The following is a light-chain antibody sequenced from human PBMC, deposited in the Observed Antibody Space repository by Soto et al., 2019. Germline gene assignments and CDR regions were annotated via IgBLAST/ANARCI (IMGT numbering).Light chain of an antibody. CDR1: SSNIGNND. Sequence: QAVLTQPPSVSAAPGQQVTISCSGSSSNIGNNDVSWYQQLPGTAPKLLIYDNNRRTSGIPDRFSGSRSGTSATLGITGLQTGDEADYVCGSWDSSLSDVVFGGGTKLTVL. J-gene: IGLJ2*01. CDR3: GSWDSSLSDVV. CDR2: DNN. V-gene: IGLV1-51*01.